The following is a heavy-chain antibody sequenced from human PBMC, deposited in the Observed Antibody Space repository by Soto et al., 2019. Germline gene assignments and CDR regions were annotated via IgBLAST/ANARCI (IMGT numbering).Heavy chain of an antibody. Sequence: GASVKVSCKASGGTFSSYAISWVRQAPGQGLEWMGGIIPIFGTANYAQKFQGRVTITADESTSTAYMELSSLRSEDTAVYYCARVMVPGHLAATLYYYYGMDVWGHGTTVT. CDR3: ARVMVPGHLAATLYYYYGMDV. V-gene: IGHV1-69*13. CDR1: GGTFSSYA. CDR2: IIPIFGTA. J-gene: IGHJ6*02. D-gene: IGHD2-15*01.